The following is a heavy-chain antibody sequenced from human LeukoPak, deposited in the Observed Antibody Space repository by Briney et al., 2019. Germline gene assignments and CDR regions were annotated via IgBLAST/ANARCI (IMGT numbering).Heavy chain of an antibody. CDR1: GYTFTSYG. D-gene: IGHD2-2*01. V-gene: IGHV1-18*01. J-gene: IGHJ5*02. CDR3: ARDWEDIVVVPAAPGFDP. Sequence: ASVKVSCKASGYTFTSYGISWVRQAPGQGLEWMGWISAYNGNTNYAQKLQGRVTMTTDTSTSTAYMELRSLRSDDTAVYYCARDWEDIVVVPAAPGFDPWGQGTLVTVSS. CDR2: ISAYNGNT.